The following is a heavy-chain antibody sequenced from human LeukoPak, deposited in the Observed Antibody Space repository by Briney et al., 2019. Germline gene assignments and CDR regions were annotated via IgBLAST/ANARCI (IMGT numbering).Heavy chain of an antibody. CDR1: GGSMSGYY. Sequence: KPSETLSLTCIVSGGSMSGYYWSWIRRPPGKGLEWIGHTFSSGATTYNPSLKSRVTISVDTSKNQFSLKLSSVTAADTAVYYCARRGYASSWSFDYWGQGTLVTVSS. J-gene: IGHJ4*02. V-gene: IGHV4-4*09. CDR2: TFSSGAT. D-gene: IGHD6-13*01. CDR3: ARRGYASSWSFDY.